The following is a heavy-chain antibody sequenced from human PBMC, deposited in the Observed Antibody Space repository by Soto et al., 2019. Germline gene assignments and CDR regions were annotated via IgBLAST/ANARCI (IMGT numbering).Heavy chain of an antibody. J-gene: IGHJ6*02. D-gene: IGHD2-15*01. V-gene: IGHV1-18*01. CDR2: ISGYNANT. Sequence: QVQLVQSGAEVKKPGASVKVSCKASGYSFTRYGISWVRQAPGQGLEWMGWISGYNANTNYPENLQGRVTMTTDTSTRTAYMEASDLRSDDADGYYCARMVDVPYYYCGLDVWGQGTTVTVSS. CDR3: ARMVDVPYYYCGLDV. CDR1: GYSFTRYG.